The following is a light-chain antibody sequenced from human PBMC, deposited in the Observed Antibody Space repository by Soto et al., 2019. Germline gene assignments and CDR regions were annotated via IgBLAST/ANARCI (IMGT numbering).Light chain of an antibody. CDR3: CSYAGSSYV. J-gene: IGLJ1*01. CDR1: SIDVGSYNL. CDR2: EVS. Sequence: QSALSQPASVSRSPGHSLTICCIGKSIDVGSYNLVSWYQQHPGKAPKLMIYEVSKRPSGVSNRFSGSKSGNTASLTISGLQAEDEADYYCCSYAGSSYVFGTGTKGTVL. V-gene: IGLV2-23*02.